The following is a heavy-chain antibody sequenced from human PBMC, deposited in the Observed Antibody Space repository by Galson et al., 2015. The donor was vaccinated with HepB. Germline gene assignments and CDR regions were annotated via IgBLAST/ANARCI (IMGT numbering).Heavy chain of an antibody. CDR3: ARGPRYYYDSSGPGYFDY. CDR2: IYSGTST. V-gene: IGHV3-53*04. D-gene: IGHD3-22*01. Sequence: SLRLSCAASGFTFSTYSMNWVRQAPGKGLGWVSIIYSGTSTYYADSVRGRFTISRHNFKNTLYLQMNSLRAEDTAVYYCARGPRYYYDSSGPGYFDYWGQGTLVTVSS. J-gene: IGHJ4*02. CDR1: GFTFSTYS.